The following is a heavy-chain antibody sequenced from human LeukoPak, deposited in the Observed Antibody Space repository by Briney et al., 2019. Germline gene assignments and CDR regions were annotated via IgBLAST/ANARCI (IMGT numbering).Heavy chain of an antibody. V-gene: IGHV3-30*18. D-gene: IGHD2-15*01. CDR1: GFTFSSYG. Sequence: GGSLRLSCAASGFTFSSYGMHWVRQAPGNGLESVAGISYDGSNKYYADSVKGRFTISRDNSKNTLYLQMNSLRADDTAVYYCAKDRGYCSAGRCYYFDYWGEGSLVTVSS. CDR3: AKDRGYCSAGRCYYFDY. CDR2: ISYDGSNK. J-gene: IGHJ4*02.